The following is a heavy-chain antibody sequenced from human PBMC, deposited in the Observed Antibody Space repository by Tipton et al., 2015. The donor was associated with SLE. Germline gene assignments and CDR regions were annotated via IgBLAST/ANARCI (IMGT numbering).Heavy chain of an antibody. CDR2: INHSGST. Sequence: TLSLTCAVYGGSFSGYYWSWIRQPPGKGLEWIGEINHSGSTNYNPSLKSRVTMSVDTSKNQFSLKLSSVTAADTAVYYCASVYDSSGYYFYYFDYWGQGTLVTVSS. CDR3: ASVYDSSGYYFYYFDY. V-gene: IGHV4-34*01. J-gene: IGHJ4*02. CDR1: GGSFSGYY. D-gene: IGHD3-22*01.